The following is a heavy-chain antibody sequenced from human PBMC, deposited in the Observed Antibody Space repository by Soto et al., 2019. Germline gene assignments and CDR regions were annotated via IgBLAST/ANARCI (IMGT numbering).Heavy chain of an antibody. CDR2: IYYSGST. CDR1: GGSISSGGYY. D-gene: IGHD3-3*01. V-gene: IGHV4-31*03. CDR3: ARARITIFGVPHAFDI. J-gene: IGHJ3*02. Sequence: QVQLQESGLGLVKPSQTLSLTCTVSGGSISSGGYYWSWIRQHPGKGLEWIGYIYYSGSTYYNPSLKSRVTISVDTSKNQFSLKLSSVTAADTAVYYCARARITIFGVPHAFDIWGQGTMVTVSS.